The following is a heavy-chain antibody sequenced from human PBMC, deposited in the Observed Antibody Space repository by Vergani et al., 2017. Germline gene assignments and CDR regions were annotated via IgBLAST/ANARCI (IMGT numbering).Heavy chain of an antibody. CDR3: ARGLFTTEFDY. CDR2: IYTSGST. Sequence: QLQLQESGPGLVKPSETLSLTCTVSGGSISSGGYYWSWIRQHPGKGLEWIGRIYTSGSTNYNPSLKSRVTMSVDTSKNQFSLKLSSVTAADTAVYYCARGLFTTEFDYWGQGTLVTVSS. J-gene: IGHJ4*02. CDR1: GGSISSGGYY. V-gene: IGHV4-61*02. D-gene: IGHD3-16*01.